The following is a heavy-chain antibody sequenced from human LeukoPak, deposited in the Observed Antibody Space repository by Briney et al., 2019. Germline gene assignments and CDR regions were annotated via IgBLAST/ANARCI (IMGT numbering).Heavy chain of an antibody. CDR3: ARPSSPLSWIQLWFLDY. Sequence: GASVKVSCKASGYTFTSYGISWVRQAPGQGLEWMGWISAYNGNTNYAQKFQGRVTMTRDTSISTAYMELSRLRSDDTAVYYCARPSSPLSWIQLWFLDYWGQGTLVTVSS. CDR1: GYTFTSYG. D-gene: IGHD5-18*01. V-gene: IGHV1-18*01. J-gene: IGHJ4*02. CDR2: ISAYNGNT.